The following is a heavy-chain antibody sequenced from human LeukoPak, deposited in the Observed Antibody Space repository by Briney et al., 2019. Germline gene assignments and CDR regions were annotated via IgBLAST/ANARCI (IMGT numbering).Heavy chain of an antibody. CDR2: IYYSGST. CDR3: ARVLSEDWSNWFDP. V-gene: IGHV4-39*07. D-gene: IGHD1-1*01. Sequence: KASETLSLTCTVSGGSISSSSYYWGWIRQPPGKGLEWIGSIYYSGSTYYNPSLKSRVTISVDTSKNQFSLKLSSVTAADTAVYYCARVLSEDWSNWFDPWGQGTLVTVSS. CDR1: GGSISSSSYY. J-gene: IGHJ5*02.